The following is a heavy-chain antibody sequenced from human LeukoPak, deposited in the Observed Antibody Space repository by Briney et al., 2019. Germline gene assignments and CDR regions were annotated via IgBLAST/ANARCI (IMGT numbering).Heavy chain of an antibody. D-gene: IGHD2-21*02. CDR1: GFIFSRYG. CDR3: ARVRIGGYCGGDCYSPDY. V-gene: IGHV3-30*03. J-gene: IGHJ4*02. CDR2: VSYDGTET. Sequence: GGSLRLSCAASGFIFSRYGMHWVRQAPGKGLEWVAVVSYDGTETKYADSVKGRLNLSRDNSKNTLYLQMNSLRAEDTAMYYCARVRIGGYCGGDCYSPDYWGQGTLVTVSS.